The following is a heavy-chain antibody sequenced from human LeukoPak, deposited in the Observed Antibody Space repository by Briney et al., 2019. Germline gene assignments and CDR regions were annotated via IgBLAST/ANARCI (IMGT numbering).Heavy chain of an antibody. Sequence: GASVKVSCKASGYTFTSYGISWVRQAPGQGLEWMGWISAYNGNTNYAQKLQGRVTMTTDTSTSTAYMELRSLRSDDTAVYYCARGVIYYDRSGYYYVRPRYFDYWGQGTLVTVSS. D-gene: IGHD3-22*01. CDR1: GYTFTSYG. V-gene: IGHV1-18*01. CDR3: ARGVIYYDRSGYYYVRPRYFDY. J-gene: IGHJ4*02. CDR2: ISAYNGNT.